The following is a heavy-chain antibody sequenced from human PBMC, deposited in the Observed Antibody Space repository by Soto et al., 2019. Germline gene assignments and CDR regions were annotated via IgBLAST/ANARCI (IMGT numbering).Heavy chain of an antibody. V-gene: IGHV3-48*01. CDR3: AKLANWNHAYYNYYYMDV. CDR2: ISSSSSTI. D-gene: IGHD1-1*01. Sequence: GGALRLSCAASGFTFSSYSMNWVRQAPGKGLEWVSYISSSSSTIYYADSVKGRFTISRDNAKNSLYLQMNSLRAEDTAVYYCAKLANWNHAYYNYYYMDVWGKGT. CDR1: GFTFSSYS. J-gene: IGHJ6*03.